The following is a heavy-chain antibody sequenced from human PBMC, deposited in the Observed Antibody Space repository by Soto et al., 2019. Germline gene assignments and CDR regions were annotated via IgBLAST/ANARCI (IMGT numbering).Heavy chain of an antibody. CDR3: ARDFPIAAAGPFDY. CDR1: GDSVSSNSAA. J-gene: IGHJ4*02. V-gene: IGHV6-1*01. Sequence: PSQTLSLTGAISGDSVSSNSAACNWIRQSPSRGLEWLGRTYYRSKWYNDYAVSVKSRITINPDTSKNQFSLQLNSVTPEDTAVYYCARDFPIAAAGPFDYWGQGTLVTVSS. CDR2: TYYRSKWYN. D-gene: IGHD6-13*01.